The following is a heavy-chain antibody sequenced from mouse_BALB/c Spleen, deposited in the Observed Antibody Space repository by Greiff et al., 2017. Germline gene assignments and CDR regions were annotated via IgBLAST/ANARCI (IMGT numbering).Heavy chain of an antibody. D-gene: IGHD2-4*01. Sequence: EVQRVESGGGLVKPGGSLKLSCAASGFTFSSYAMSWVRQTPEKRLEWVASISSGGSTYYPDSVKGRFTISRDNARNILYLQMSSLRSEDTAMYYCARGLMGGLRAWFAYWGQGTLVTVSA. V-gene: IGHV5-6-5*01. CDR3: ARGLMGGLRAWFAY. J-gene: IGHJ3*01. CDR1: GFTFSSYA. CDR2: ISSGGST.